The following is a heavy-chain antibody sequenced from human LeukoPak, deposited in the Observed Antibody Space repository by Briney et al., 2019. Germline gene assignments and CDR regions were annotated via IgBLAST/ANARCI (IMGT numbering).Heavy chain of an antibody. CDR3: ARAGSCSGGSCYFWFDP. J-gene: IGHJ5*02. Sequence: SETLSLTCTVSGGSISSYYWSWIRQPPGKGLEWIGYIYHSGSTYYNPSLKSRVTISVDRSKNQFSLKLSSVTAADTAVYYCARAGSCSGGSCYFWFDPWGQGTLVTVSS. CDR2: IYHSGST. D-gene: IGHD2-15*01. V-gene: IGHV4-59*12. CDR1: GGSISSYY.